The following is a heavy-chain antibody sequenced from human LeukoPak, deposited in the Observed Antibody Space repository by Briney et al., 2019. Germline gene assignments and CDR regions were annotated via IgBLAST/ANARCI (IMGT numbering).Heavy chain of an antibody. CDR1: GGSFSGYY. Sequence: PSETLSLTCAVYGGSFSGYYWSWIRQPPGRGLKWIGEINHSGSTNYNPSLKSRVTITVDTSKNQFSLKLSSVTAADTAVYYCARVEAGSSIYFDYWGQGTLVTVSS. CDR3: ARVEAGSSIYFDY. J-gene: IGHJ4*02. D-gene: IGHD1-26*01. CDR2: INHSGST. V-gene: IGHV4-34*01.